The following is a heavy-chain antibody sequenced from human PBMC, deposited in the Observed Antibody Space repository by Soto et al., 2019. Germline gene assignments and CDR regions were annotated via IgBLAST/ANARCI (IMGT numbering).Heavy chain of an antibody. D-gene: IGHD3-9*01. CDR3: ARDYDILTGYYTSYYYYGMDV. J-gene: IGHJ6*02. V-gene: IGHV1-46*01. CDR2: INPSGGST. Sequence: ASVKVSCKASGYTFTSYYMHWVRQAPGQGLEWMGIINPSGGSTSYAQKFQGRVTMTRDTSTSTVYMELSSLRSEDTAVYYCARDYDILTGYYTSYYYYGMDVWGQGTTVTFS. CDR1: GYTFTSYY.